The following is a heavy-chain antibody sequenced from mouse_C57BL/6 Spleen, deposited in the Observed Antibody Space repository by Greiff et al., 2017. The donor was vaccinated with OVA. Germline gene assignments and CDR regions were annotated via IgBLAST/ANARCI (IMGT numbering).Heavy chain of an antibody. Sequence: VQLKESEGGLVQPGSSMKLSCTASGFTFSDYYMAWVRQVPEKGLEWVANINYDGSSTYYLDSLKSRFIISRDNAKNILYLQMSSLKSEDTATYYCARDLGTTGTSAMDYWGQGTSVTVSS. V-gene: IGHV5-16*01. J-gene: IGHJ4*01. CDR3: ARDLGTTGTSAMDY. D-gene: IGHD4-1*02. CDR2: INYDGSST. CDR1: GFTFSDYY.